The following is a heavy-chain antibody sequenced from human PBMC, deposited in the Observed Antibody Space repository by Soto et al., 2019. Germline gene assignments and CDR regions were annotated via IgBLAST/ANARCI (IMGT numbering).Heavy chain of an antibody. V-gene: IGHV1-3*01. J-gene: IGHJ4*02. CDR3: ARGPGGPDGPGDY. CDR2: INAGNGNT. D-gene: IGHD2-15*01. Sequence: QVQLVQSGAEVKKPGASVKVSCKASGYTFTNYAMHWVRQAPGQRLEWMGWINAGNGNTKYSQKFQGRVTITREPSASTAYMDLSSLRSEDTAVYYCARGPGGPDGPGDYWGQGTLVTVSS. CDR1: GYTFTNYA.